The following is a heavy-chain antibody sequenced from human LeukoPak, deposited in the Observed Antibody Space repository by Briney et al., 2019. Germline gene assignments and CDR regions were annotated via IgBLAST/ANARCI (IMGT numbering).Heavy chain of an antibody. CDR1: GFTFSNAW. CDR3: TTNLRPLSILGVVPSHLYYYYYYMDV. CDR2: IKSKTDGGTT. V-gene: IGHV3-15*01. D-gene: IGHD3-3*01. J-gene: IGHJ6*03. Sequence: GGSLRLSCAASGFTFSNAWMSWVRQAPGKGLEWVGRIKSKTDGGTTDYAAPVKGRFIISRDDSKNTLYLQMNSLKTEDTAVYYCTTNLRPLSILGVVPSHLYYYYYYMDVWGKGTTVTVSS.